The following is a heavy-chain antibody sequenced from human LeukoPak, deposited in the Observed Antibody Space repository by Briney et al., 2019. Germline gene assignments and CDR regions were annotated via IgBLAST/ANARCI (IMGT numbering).Heavy chain of an antibody. CDR3: ARVKQWPSSPFDY. CDR2: IKQDGSEK. Sequence: GGSLRLSCAASGFTVSSNYMSWVRQAPGKGLEWVANIKQDGSEKYYVDSVKGRFTISRDNAKNSLYLQMNSLRAEDTAVYYCARVKQWPSSPFDYWGQGTLVTVSS. V-gene: IGHV3-7*01. D-gene: IGHD6-19*01. CDR1: GFTVSSNY. J-gene: IGHJ4*02.